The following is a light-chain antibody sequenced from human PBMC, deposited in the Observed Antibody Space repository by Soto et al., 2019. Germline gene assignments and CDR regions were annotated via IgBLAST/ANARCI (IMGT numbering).Light chain of an antibody. Sequence: EIVLTQSPGTLALSPGDIATLSCRASQSVSSSDFAWYQQKAAQAPRLLIYGASSRATCIPDRFSGSGSGTDFTLTISRLEPEDFAVYSCQQYGSSPLYTFGQGTKLEI. CDR3: QQYGSSPLYT. J-gene: IGKJ2*01. V-gene: IGKV3-20*01. CDR1: QSVSSSD. CDR2: GAS.